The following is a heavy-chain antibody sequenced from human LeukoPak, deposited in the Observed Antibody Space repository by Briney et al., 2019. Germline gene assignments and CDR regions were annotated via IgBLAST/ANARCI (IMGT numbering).Heavy chain of an antibody. J-gene: IGHJ6*03. Sequence: QPGGSLRLSCVASGFTVSRNVMSWVRQAPGKGLEWVSLIYSDDRAFYADSVKGRFTISRNNSKNTLFLQMSSLKPEDTAIYYCARDLAGFQEPRHYYYMDVWGKGTTVTVSS. CDR3: ARDLAGFQEPRHYYYMDV. CDR2: IYSDDRA. V-gene: IGHV3-66*02. D-gene: IGHD1-14*01. CDR1: GFTVSRNV.